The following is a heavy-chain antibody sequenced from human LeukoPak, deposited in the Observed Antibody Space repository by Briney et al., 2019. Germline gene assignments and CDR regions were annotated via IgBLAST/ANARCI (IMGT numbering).Heavy chain of an antibody. D-gene: IGHD6-19*01. CDR1: GFTFSSYS. Sequence: GGSLRLSCAASGFTFSSYSMNWVRQAPGKGLEWVSYISSSSSTIYYADSVKGRFSISRDNAKNSLYLQMNSLRAEDTAVYYCARAGQWLVPLIWGQGTLVTVSS. J-gene: IGHJ4*02. CDR2: ISSSSSTI. CDR3: ARAGQWLVPLI. V-gene: IGHV3-48*01.